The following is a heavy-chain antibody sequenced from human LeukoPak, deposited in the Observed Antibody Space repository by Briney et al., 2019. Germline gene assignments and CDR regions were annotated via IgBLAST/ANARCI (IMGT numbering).Heavy chain of an antibody. J-gene: IGHJ4*02. Sequence: GGSLRLSCEVSGLTFSSPWMDWVRQAPGKGLEWVASINPDGNKKYSADSVKGRFTISRDNAENSLYLQMSSLRVEDTAFYYCARDLAYSRLDYWGQGMLVTVSS. CDR2: INPDGNKK. CDR3: ARDLAYSRLDY. V-gene: IGHV3-7*01. D-gene: IGHD5-18*01. CDR1: GLTFSSPW.